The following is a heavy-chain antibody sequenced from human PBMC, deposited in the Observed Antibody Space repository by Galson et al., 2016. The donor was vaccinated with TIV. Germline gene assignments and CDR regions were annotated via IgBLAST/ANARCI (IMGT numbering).Heavy chain of an antibody. CDR3: AKESGYNSGYITD. Sequence: SVKVSCKASGGTFSSYAVTWVRQAPGQGLEWVGRIFPIFRTTNYAQRFQGRVTITADEFTGAAYMELNSLRSDDTAVYFCAKESGYNSGYITDWGQGAMVTVSS. CDR2: IFPIFRTT. D-gene: IGHD5-18*01. CDR1: GGTFSSYA. V-gene: IGHV1-69*13. J-gene: IGHJ3*01.